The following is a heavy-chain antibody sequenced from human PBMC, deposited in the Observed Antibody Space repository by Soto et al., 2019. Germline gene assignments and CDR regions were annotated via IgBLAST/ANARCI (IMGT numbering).Heavy chain of an antibody. CDR1: GGPYSKYS. CDR2: IIPIFDMT. V-gene: IGHV1-69*02. CDR3: AKSLLGDHYDSDGLDS. Sequence: QVQLVQSGTEVKKPGSSVTVSCKASGGPYSKYSISWVRQAPGQGLEWMGRIIPIFDMTNYAQKFQGRVTITADKSTSTVYMDLSSLRSEDTAVYYCAKSLLGDHYDSDGLDSWGQGTLVRVSS. J-gene: IGHJ4*02. D-gene: IGHD3-22*01.